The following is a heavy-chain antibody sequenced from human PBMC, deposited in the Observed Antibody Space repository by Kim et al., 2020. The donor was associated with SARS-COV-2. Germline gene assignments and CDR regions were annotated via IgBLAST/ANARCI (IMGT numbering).Heavy chain of an antibody. CDR3: AREKLTSVRAYGLNV. CDR1: GDNFDSGGHT. Sequence: SETLSLTCTITGDNFDSGGHTWSLIRQQPGKGLEWLGNIDYSGRTAYNSSLSSRVSISRYTSRSHFFLRLTSVTAADTALYYCAREKLTSVRAYGLNVWGQGTSVTVSS. D-gene: IGHD3-10*01. CDR2: IDYSGRT. V-gene: IGHV4-31*03. J-gene: IGHJ6*02.